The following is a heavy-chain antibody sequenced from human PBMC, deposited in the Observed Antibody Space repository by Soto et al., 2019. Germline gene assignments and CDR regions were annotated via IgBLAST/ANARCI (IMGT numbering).Heavy chain of an antibody. CDR1: GGSVSSSSYY. CDR2: DYYSGSA. Sequence: PSETLSLTCSVSGGSVSSSSYYWGWVRQPTGKGLEWIGSDYYSGSASYNPSLESRVTISVDKSKNQFSLKLMSLSAADTAVYYCGRLEGLATISYYFDYWGQGALVTVSS. V-gene: IGHV4-39*01. D-gene: IGHD3-9*01. J-gene: IGHJ4*02. CDR3: GRLEGLATISYYFDY.